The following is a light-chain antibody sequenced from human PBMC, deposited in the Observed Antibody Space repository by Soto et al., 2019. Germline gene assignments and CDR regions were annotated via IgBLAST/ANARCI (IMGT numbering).Light chain of an antibody. CDR2: ETS. CDR3: QQRNDWPALS. J-gene: IGKJ4*01. CDR1: AYVRVY. Sequence: ENVLTQVPATLSLSPGESATLSCRASAYVRVYLAWYHQKPGQAPRLLMYETSTRAPGIPRRFSGSGSGTDFTLSISSLEPEDSGVYYCQQRNDWPALSFGGGTKVEIK. V-gene: IGKV3-11*01.